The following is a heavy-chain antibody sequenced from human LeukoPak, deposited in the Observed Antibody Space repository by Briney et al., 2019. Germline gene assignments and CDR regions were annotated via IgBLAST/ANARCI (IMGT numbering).Heavy chain of an antibody. CDR1: GGSISSSNW. CDR2: IYHSGST. J-gene: IGHJ1*01. Sequence: PSGTLSLTCAVSGGSISSSNWWSWVRPPPGKGLEWIGEIYHSGSTNYNPSLKSRVTISVDKSKNQFSLKLSSVTAADTAVYYCARAEYCSGGSCYSSPAYFQHWGQGTLVTVSS. V-gene: IGHV4-4*02. CDR3: ARAEYCSGGSCYSSPAYFQH. D-gene: IGHD2-15*01.